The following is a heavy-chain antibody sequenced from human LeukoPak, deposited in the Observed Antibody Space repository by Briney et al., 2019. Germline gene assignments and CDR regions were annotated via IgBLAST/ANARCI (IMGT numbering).Heavy chain of an antibody. CDR3: ARGITATTLAAFDI. CDR1: GESFSNYY. V-gene: IGHV4-34*01. J-gene: IGHJ3*02. D-gene: IGHD1-20*01. Sequence: SETLSLTCAVYGESFSNYYRNWIRQTPGKGPEWIGDINQSGSTNYNPSLKSRVTVSVDTSKNQFSLKLTSVTAADTALYYCARGITATTLAAFDIWGQGTMVTVSS. CDR2: INQSGST.